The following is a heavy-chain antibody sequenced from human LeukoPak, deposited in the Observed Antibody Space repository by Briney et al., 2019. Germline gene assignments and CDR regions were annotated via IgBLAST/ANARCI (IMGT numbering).Heavy chain of an antibody. CDR2: MKQDGSEK. CDR3: ARDASGLNNWFDP. CDR1: GFTFSSYW. D-gene: IGHD1-26*01. Sequence: AGGSLRLSCAASGFTFSSYWMSWVRQAPGKGLEWVANMKQDGSEKYYVDSVKGRFTISRDNAKNSLYLQMNSLRAEDTAVYYCARDASGLNNWFDPWGQGTLVTVSS. V-gene: IGHV3-7*05. J-gene: IGHJ5*02.